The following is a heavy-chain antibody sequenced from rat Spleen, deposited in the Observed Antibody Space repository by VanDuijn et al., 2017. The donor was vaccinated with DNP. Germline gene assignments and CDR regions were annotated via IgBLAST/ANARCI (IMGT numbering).Heavy chain of an antibody. V-gene: IGHV5-7*01. J-gene: IGHJ3*01. Sequence: EVQLVESGGDLTQPGRSLKLSCAASGFTFDDDNMAWVRQAPKKGLEWVATINFDGSSTFYRDSVKGRFTISRDNAKSILYLHMDSLRSEDTATYYCARLDRWGAYWGQGTLVTVSS. CDR2: INFDGSST. CDR1: GFTFDDDN. CDR3: ARLDRWGAY.